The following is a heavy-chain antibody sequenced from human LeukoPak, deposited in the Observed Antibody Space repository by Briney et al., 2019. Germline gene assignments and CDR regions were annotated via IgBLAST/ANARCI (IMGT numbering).Heavy chain of an antibody. V-gene: IGHV4-39*01. CDR1: GGSISSSSYY. CDR2: IYYSGST. Sequence: SETLSLTCTVSGGSISSSSYYWGWIRQPPGKGLEWIGSIYYSGSTYYNPSLKSRVTISVDTPKNQFSLKLSSVTAADTAVYYCARRGYDILTGYYTNFDYWGQGTLVTVSS. CDR3: ARRGYDILTGYYTNFDY. J-gene: IGHJ4*02. D-gene: IGHD3-9*01.